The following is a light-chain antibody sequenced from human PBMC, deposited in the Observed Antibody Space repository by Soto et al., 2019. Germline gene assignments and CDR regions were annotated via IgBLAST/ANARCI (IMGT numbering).Light chain of an antibody. Sequence: DIQMTQSPSTLSATAGDRVTITCRASQSISSWLDWYQHKPGKAPKLLIYDASNLDSGVPSRFSGSGSGTEFSLTIRSRQPDDFATYYCQHYNSYLWTFGQGTKVDIK. CDR3: QHYNSYLWT. CDR2: DAS. CDR1: QSISSW. V-gene: IGKV1-5*01. J-gene: IGKJ1*01.